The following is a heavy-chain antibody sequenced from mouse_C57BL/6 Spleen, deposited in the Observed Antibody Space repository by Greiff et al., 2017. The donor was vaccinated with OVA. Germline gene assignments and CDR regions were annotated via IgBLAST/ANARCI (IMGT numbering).Heavy chain of an antibody. Sequence: QVQLQQPGAELVKPGASVKLSCKASGYTFTSYWMHWVKQRPGQGLEWIGMIHPNSGSTNYNEKFKSKATLTVDKSSSTAYMQLSSLTSEDAAVYYCARRGKGDYAMDYWGQGTSVTVSS. J-gene: IGHJ4*01. CDR3: ARRGKGDYAMDY. CDR1: GYTFTSYW. V-gene: IGHV1-64*01. CDR2: IHPNSGST.